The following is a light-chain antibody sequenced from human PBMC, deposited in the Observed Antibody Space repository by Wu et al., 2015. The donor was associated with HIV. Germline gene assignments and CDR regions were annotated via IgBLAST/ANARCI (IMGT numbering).Light chain of an antibody. Sequence: DIQMTQSPSSLSASVGDRVTITCRASQDISNYLAWYQQKPGTVPKLLIYVASTLQSGVSSRFSGSGSGTDFTLTISSLQPEDVATYYCQQSYNIPAYTFGQGTKLEIK. V-gene: IGKV1-27*01. J-gene: IGKJ2*01. CDR3: QQSYNIPAYT. CDR2: VAS. CDR1: QDISNY.